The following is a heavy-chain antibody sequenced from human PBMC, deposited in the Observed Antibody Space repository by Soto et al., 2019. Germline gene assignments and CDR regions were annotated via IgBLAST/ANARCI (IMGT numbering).Heavy chain of an antibody. J-gene: IGHJ5*02. CDR3: ARVDEHQLEPGFVWFDP. D-gene: IGHD6-13*01. CDR1: CGSISSGDYY. Sequence: SETLSLTCTVSCGSISSGDYYWSWIRQPPGKGLEWIGYIYYSGSTYYNPSLKSRVTISVDTSKNQFSLKLSSVTAADTAVYYCARVDEHQLEPGFVWFDPWGQGALVTVSS. CDR2: IYYSGST. V-gene: IGHV4-30-4*01.